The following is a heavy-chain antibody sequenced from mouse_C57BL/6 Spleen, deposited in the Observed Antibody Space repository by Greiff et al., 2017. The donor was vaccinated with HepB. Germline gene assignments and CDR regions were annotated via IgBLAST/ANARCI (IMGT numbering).Heavy chain of an antibody. J-gene: IGHJ4*01. Sequence: EVQRVESGGGLVKPGGSLKLSCAASGFTFSDYGMHWVRQAPEKGLEWVAYISSGSSTIYYADTVKGRFTISRDNAKNTLFLQMTSLRSEDTAMYYCARRYYGSSLYYAMDYWGQGTSVTVSS. V-gene: IGHV5-17*01. CDR1: GFTFSDYG. CDR2: ISSGSSTI. CDR3: ARRYYGSSLYYAMDY. D-gene: IGHD1-1*01.